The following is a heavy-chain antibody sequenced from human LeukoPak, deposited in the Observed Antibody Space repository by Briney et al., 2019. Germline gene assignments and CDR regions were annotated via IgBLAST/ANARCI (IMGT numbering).Heavy chain of an antibody. V-gene: IGHV3-33*01. CDR1: GFTFSSYG. D-gene: IGHD4-17*01. CDR2: IWYDGSNK. J-gene: IGHJ4*02. Sequence: GGSLRLSCAASGFTFSSYGMHWVRQAPGKGLEWVAVIWYDGSNKYYADSVKGRFTISRDNSKNTLYLQMNSLRAEDTAVYYCARERFLYGDYSRFALFDYWGQGTLVTVPS. CDR3: ARERFLYGDYSRFALFDY.